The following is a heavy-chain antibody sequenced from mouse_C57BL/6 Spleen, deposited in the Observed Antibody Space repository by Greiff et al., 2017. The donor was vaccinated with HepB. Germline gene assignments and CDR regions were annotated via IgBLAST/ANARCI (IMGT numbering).Heavy chain of an antibody. D-gene: IGHD1-1*01. Sequence: QVQLQQPGAELVRPGTSVKLSCKASGYTFTSYWMHWVKQRPGQGLEWIGVIDPSDSYTNYNQKFTGKATLTVDTSSSTAYMQLSSLTTEDSAVYYGARGVTTVADYYAMDYWGQRTSVTVSS. J-gene: IGHJ4*01. CDR3: ARGVTTVADYYAMDY. CDR2: IDPSDSYT. CDR1: GYTFTSYW. V-gene: IGHV1-59*01.